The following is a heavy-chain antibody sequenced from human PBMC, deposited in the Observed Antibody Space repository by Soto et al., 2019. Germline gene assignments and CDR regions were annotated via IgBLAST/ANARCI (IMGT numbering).Heavy chain of an antibody. J-gene: IGHJ2*01. Sequence: GGSLRLSCAASGFTFSSYAMSWVRQAPGKGLEWVSAISGSGGSTYYADSVKGRFTISRDNSKNTLYLQMNSLRAEDTAVYYCATSIESKQRHLGKDFELSGRGTLVTVSS. CDR1: GFTFSSYA. CDR3: ATSIESKQRHLGKDFEL. V-gene: IGHV3-23*01. CDR2: ISGSGGST. D-gene: IGHD6-6*01.